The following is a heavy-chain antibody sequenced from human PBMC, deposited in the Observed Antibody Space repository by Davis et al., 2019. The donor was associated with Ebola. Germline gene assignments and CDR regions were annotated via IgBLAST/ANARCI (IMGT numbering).Heavy chain of an antibody. Sequence: GESLKISCAASGFTFSSYSMNWVRQAPGKGLEWVSSISSSSSYIYYADSVNGRFTISRDNAKNSLYLQMNSLRAEDTAVYYCARISGSTVTTRDQYYYYYGMDVWGQGTTVTVSS. J-gene: IGHJ6*02. CDR1: GFTFSSYS. CDR2: ISSSSSYI. CDR3: ARISGSTVTTRDQYYYYYGMDV. V-gene: IGHV3-21*01. D-gene: IGHD4-17*01.